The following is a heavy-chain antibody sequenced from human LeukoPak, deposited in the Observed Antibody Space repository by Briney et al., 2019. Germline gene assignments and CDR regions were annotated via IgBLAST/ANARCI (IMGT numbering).Heavy chain of an antibody. CDR3: ARDGGYEVDY. CDR1: GFTFSSYA. J-gene: IGHJ4*02. Sequence: PGRSLRLSCAASGFTFSSYAMHWVRQAPGKGLEWVAVISYDGSNKYYADSVKGRFTISRDNSKNTLYLQMNSLRAEDTAVYYCARDGGYEVDYWGQGTLVTVSS. D-gene: IGHD3-16*01. CDR2: ISYDGSNK. V-gene: IGHV3-30-3*01.